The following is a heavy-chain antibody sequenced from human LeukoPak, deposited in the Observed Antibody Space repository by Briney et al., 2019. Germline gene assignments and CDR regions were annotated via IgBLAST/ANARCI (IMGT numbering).Heavy chain of an antibody. Sequence: SETLSLNCTVSGGSISSGDYYWSWIRQPPGKGLEWIGYIYYSGSTYYNPSLKSRVTISVDTSKNQFSLKLSSVTAADTAVYYCARHYSNPKTPIDYWGQGTLVTVSS. V-gene: IGHV4-30-4*01. CDR2: IYYSGST. CDR3: ARHYSNPKTPIDY. CDR1: GGSISSGDYY. J-gene: IGHJ4*02. D-gene: IGHD4-11*01.